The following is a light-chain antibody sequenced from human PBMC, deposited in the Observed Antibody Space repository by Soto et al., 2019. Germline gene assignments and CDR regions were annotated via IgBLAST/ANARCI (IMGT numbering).Light chain of an antibody. CDR2: KAS. Sequence: DIQLTHSPSTLSASIGDRVTITCRASQSIGSWLAWYQQRPGKAPNVLIYKASNLERGVPSRFSGSGSEKEFTLTISSLQPEDFANYYCQQYSTFPWTFGQGTKVEL. CDR1: QSIGSW. J-gene: IGKJ1*01. V-gene: IGKV1-5*03. CDR3: QQYSTFPWT.